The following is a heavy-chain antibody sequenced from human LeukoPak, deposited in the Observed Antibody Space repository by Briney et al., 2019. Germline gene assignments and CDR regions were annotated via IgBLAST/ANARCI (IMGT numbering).Heavy chain of an antibody. CDR3: ATYRQVLLPFES. CDR1: GFTFSSYW. V-gene: IGHV3-74*01. CDR2: INTDGSST. J-gene: IGHJ4*02. D-gene: IGHD2-8*02. Sequence: GGSLRLSCAASGFTFSSYWMHWVRQAPGEGLVWVSRINTDGSSTSYADSVRGRFTISRDNSKSTLSLQMNSLRAEDTAIYYCATYRQVLLPFESWGQGTLVTVSS.